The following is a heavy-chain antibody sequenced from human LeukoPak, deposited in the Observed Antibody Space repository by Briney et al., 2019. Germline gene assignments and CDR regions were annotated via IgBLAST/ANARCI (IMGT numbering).Heavy chain of an antibody. V-gene: IGHV3-53*01. Sequence: GGSLRLSCAGSGFIVSSSYTSWVRQAPGKGLEWVSAIYSSGSTDYADSVRGRFTIARDTSKNMVYLQMNSLTAEDTAIYYCARRTGASPGEFFLHWGQGTLVTVSS. CDR1: GFIVSSSY. CDR2: IYSSGST. J-gene: IGHJ1*01. D-gene: IGHD7-27*01. CDR3: ARRTGASPGEFFLH.